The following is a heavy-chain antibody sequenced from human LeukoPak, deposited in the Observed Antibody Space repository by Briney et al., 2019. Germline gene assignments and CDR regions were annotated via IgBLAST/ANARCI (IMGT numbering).Heavy chain of an antibody. J-gene: IGHJ4*02. CDR3: ARVFADSLTGLDFDY. CDR1: GFTFSIQW. Sequence: PGGSLRLFCAPSGFTFSIQWVSWARQAPGKGLECVANIKQDGREKYYVSSVKGRFAISRDNAKNSLYLKMNSLRAEATAVYYCARVFADSLTGLDFDYWGQGTLVTVSS. V-gene: IGHV3-7*01. CDR2: IKQDGREK. D-gene: IGHD3-9*01.